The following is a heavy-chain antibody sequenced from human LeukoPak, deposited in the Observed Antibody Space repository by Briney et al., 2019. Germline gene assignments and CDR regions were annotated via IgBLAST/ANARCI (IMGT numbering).Heavy chain of an antibody. CDR2: IYPGDSDT. CDR3: ARQASSGWFPALFDY. Sequence: GESLKISCKGSGYSFTSYWIGWVRQMPGKGLEWMGIIYPGDSDTRYSPSFQGQVTISADKSISTAYLQWSSLKASDTAMYYCARQASSGWFPALFDYWGQGTLVTVSS. J-gene: IGHJ4*02. CDR1: GYSFTSYW. D-gene: IGHD6-19*01. V-gene: IGHV5-51*01.